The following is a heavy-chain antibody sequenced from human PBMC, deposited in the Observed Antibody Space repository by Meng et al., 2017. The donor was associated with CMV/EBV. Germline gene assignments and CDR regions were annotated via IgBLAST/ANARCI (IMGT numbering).Heavy chain of an antibody. V-gene: IGHV1-69*05. CDR2: IIPIFGTA. CDR1: TFSSYA. CDR3: ARDPSIAARPGGWYFDL. D-gene: IGHD6-6*01. J-gene: IGHJ2*01. Sequence: TFSSYAISWVRQAPGQGLEWMGGIIPIFGTANYAQKFQGRVTLTTDESTSTAYMELSSLRSEDTAVYYCARDPSIAARPGGWYFDLWGRGTLVTVSS.